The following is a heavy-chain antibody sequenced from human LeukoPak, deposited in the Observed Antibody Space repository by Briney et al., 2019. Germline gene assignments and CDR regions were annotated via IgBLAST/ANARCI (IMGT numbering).Heavy chain of an antibody. V-gene: IGHV4-34*01. CDR2: IYHSGST. CDR3: ASEVGTYDFWSGYYFRWFDP. J-gene: IGHJ5*02. CDR1: GGSFSGYY. D-gene: IGHD3-3*01. Sequence: SETLSLTCAVYGGSFSGYYWGWIRQPPGKGLEWIGSIYHSGSTYYNPSLKSRVTISVDTSKNQFSLKLSSVTAADTAVYYCASEVGTYDFWSGYYFRWFDPWGQGTLVTVSS.